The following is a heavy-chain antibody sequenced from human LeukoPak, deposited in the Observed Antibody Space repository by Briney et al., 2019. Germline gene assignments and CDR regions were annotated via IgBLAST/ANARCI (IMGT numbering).Heavy chain of an antibody. CDR3: ARSGRGYSYRVDY. CDR2: INHSGST. Sequence: SETLSLTCAVYGGSFSGYYWSWIRQPPGKGLEWIGEINHSGSTNYNPSLKSRVTISVDTSKNQFSLKLGSVTAADTAVYYCARSGRGYSYRVDYWGQGTLVTVSS. J-gene: IGHJ4*02. D-gene: IGHD5-18*01. CDR1: GGSFSGYY. V-gene: IGHV4-34*01.